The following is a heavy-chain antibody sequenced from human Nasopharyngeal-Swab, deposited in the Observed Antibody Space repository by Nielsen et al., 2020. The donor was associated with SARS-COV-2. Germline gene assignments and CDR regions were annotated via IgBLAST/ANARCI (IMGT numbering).Heavy chain of an antibody. D-gene: IGHD2-2*01. CDR3: ARGGAGVVPSPVLGLGPYYFYYYMDV. J-gene: IGHJ6*03. CDR2: VSQGGGT. Sequence: PGKGLEWIGEVSQGGGTNYNPSLKKRVTISVATSKNQFSLKLSSVTAAETAVYYCARGGAGVVPSPVLGLGPYYFYYYMDVWGKGTTVTVSS. V-gene: IGHV4-34*01.